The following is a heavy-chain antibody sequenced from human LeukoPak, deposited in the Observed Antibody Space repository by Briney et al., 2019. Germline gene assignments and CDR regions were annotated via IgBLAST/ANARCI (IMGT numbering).Heavy chain of an antibody. CDR1: GVSISSSSYY. Sequence: SSETLSLTCTVSGVSISSSSYYWGWLRQPPGKVLEWIGSIYYSGSTYYNPSLKSRVTISSDTSKNQFSLKLSSVTAADTAVYYCARFSSSWYSFDYWGQGTLVTVSS. CDR2: IYYSGST. D-gene: IGHD6-13*01. CDR3: ARFSSSWYSFDY. V-gene: IGHV4-39*01. J-gene: IGHJ4*02.